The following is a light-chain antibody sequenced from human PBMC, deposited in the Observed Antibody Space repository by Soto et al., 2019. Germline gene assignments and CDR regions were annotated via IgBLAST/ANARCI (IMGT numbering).Light chain of an antibody. CDR2: GAS. Sequence: EIVLTQSPGTLSLSPGERATLSCRASQSISSSYLAWYQQKPGQAPRLLVYGASSRATGIPDRFSGSGSGTDFTLTISRLEPEDFALYYCQQYSSTFWTFGQGTQGGYQ. CDR3: QQYSSTFWT. V-gene: IGKV3-20*01. CDR1: QSISSSY. J-gene: IGKJ1*01.